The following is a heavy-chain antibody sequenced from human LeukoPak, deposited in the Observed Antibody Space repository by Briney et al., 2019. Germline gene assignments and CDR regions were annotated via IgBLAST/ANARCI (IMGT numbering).Heavy chain of an antibody. CDR2: ISGSGGST. V-gene: IGHV3-23*01. J-gene: IGHJ4*02. D-gene: IGHD3-16*02. CDR1: GFTVSSNY. CDR3: AKEGAPRGLRLGELSYGVFDY. Sequence: GGSLRLSCAASGFTVSSNYMSWVRQAPGKGLEWVSAISGSGGSTYYADSVKGRFTISRDNSKNTLYLQMNSLRAEDTAVYYCAKEGAPRGLRLGELSYGVFDYWGQGTLVTVSS.